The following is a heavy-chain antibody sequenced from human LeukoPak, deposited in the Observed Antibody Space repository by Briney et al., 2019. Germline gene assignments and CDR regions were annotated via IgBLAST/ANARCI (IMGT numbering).Heavy chain of an antibody. J-gene: IGHJ4*02. CDR3: ARGRYSSGGFDF. V-gene: IGHV6-1*01. CDR2: TYYRSKWFN. CDR1: GDSVSTNSVV. D-gene: IGHD6-19*01. Sequence: SQTLSLTCAISGDSVSTNSVVWNWIRQSPSRGLEWLGRTYYRSKWFNDYAESVKSRVIINPDTSKNQFSLLLNSVTPEDTAVYYCARGRYSSGGFDFWGQGTLVTVSS.